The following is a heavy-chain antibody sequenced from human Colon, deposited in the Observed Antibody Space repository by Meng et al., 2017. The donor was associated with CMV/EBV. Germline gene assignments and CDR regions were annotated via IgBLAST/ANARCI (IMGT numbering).Heavy chain of an antibody. J-gene: IGHJ4*02. CDR2: VSYTSSYI. V-gene: IGHV3-21*06. D-gene: IGHD4-23*01. Sequence: GGSVSDHNMIWVRQAPGKGLEWVSCVSYTSSYIYYANSVKGRFTMSRDNAKNSVFLQMDSLRAEDTAVYYCVRAPPDYAGNFDYWGQGTLVTVSS. CDR3: VRAPPDYAGNFDY. CDR1: GGSVSDHN.